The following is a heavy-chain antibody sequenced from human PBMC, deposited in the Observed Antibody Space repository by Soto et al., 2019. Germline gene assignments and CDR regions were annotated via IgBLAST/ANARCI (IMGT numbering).Heavy chain of an antibody. CDR2: IYSGGST. CDR3: ARALGRSSGYFDY. J-gene: IGHJ4*02. D-gene: IGHD6-19*01. V-gene: IGHV3-53*01. Sequence: EVQLVESGGGLIQPGGSLRLSCAASGFTVSSNYMSWVRQAPGQGLEWVSVIYSGGSTYYADFVKGRFTISRDNSKNTLYLQMNSLRAEDTVVYYCARALGRSSGYFDYWGQGTLVTVSS. CDR1: GFTVSSNY.